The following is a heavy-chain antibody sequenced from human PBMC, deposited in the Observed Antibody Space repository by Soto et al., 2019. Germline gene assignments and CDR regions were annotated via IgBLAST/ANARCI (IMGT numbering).Heavy chain of an antibody. J-gene: IGHJ6*02. V-gene: IGHV3-53*01. CDR2: IYSGAGT. CDR1: GFTVSSHY. D-gene: IGHD3-22*01. CDR3: ASHRGYYYYGMDV. Sequence: GGSLRLSCAASGFTVSSHYMSWVRQAPGKGLEWVSVIYSGAGTYYADSVKGRFTISRDNSKNTLYLQMNSLRAEDTAVYYCASHRGYYYYGMDVWGQGTTVTVSS.